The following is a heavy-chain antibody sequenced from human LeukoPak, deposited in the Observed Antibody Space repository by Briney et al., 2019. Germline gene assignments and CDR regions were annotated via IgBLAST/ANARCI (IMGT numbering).Heavy chain of an antibody. J-gene: IGHJ4*02. CDR3: ARGPPIVVVVAATPFYFDY. D-gene: IGHD2-15*01. CDR2: INHSGST. CDR1: GGSFRGYY. V-gene: IGHV4-34*01. Sequence: SETLSLTCAVYGGSFRGYYWSWIRQPPGKGLEWIGEINHSGSTNYNPSLKSRVTISVDTSKNQFSLKLSSVTAADTAVYYCARGPPIVVVVAATPFYFDYWGQGTLVTVSS.